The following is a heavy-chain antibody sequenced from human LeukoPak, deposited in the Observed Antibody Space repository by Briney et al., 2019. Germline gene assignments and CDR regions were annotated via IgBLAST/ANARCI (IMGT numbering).Heavy chain of an antibody. Sequence: GGSLRLSCAVSGLTVSGNYISWVRQGPGKGLEWVSVIYTGGTTFYAGSVRGRFIISRDNSKNTVYLQMNSLGAEDTALYYCARDPDASGGMDVWGQGTTASVSS. CDR1: GLTVSGNY. CDR3: ARDPDASGGMDV. V-gene: IGHV3-53*01. D-gene: IGHD3-10*01. J-gene: IGHJ6*02. CDR2: IYTGGTT.